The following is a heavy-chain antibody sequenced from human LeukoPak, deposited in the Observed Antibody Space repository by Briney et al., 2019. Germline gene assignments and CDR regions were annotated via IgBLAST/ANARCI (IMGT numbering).Heavy chain of an antibody. Sequence: SETLSLTCAVYGGSFSGYYWSWIRQPPGKGLEWIGEINHSGSTNYNPSLKSRVTISVDTSKNQFSLKLSSVTAADTAVYYCARAVRDLSVDYWGQGTLVTVSS. CDR3: ARAVRDLSVDY. V-gene: IGHV4-34*01. CDR1: GGSFSGYY. D-gene: IGHD3-3*01. J-gene: IGHJ4*02. CDR2: INHSGST.